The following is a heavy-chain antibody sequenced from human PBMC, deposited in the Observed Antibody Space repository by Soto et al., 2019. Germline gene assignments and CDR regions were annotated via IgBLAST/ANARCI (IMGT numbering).Heavy chain of an antibody. Sequence: ASLKVSCKASGYTFTSYAMHWVRQAPGQRLEWMGWINAGNGNTKYSQKFQGRVTITRDTSASTAYMELSSLRSEDTAVYYCARGVPAAPPHYWGQGTLVTVSS. CDR1: GYTFTSYA. CDR2: INAGNGNT. D-gene: IGHD2-2*01. CDR3: ARGVPAAPPHY. J-gene: IGHJ4*02. V-gene: IGHV1-3*01.